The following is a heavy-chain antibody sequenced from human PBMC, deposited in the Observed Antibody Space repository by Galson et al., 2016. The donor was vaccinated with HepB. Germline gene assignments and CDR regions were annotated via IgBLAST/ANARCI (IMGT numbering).Heavy chain of an antibody. J-gene: IGHJ4*02. CDR2: MFYSGIT. D-gene: IGHD5-18*01. CDR1: GGSISTYY. CDR3: SRGQVTPGYGQGHPTPFDY. Sequence: TLSLTCTVSGGSISTYYWSWIRQPPGKGLEWIGYMFYSGITNYNPSLQSRVTISADTSKNQFSLRVRSVTAADTAVCYCSRGQVTPGYGQGHPTPFDYRGQGTLVPVSS. V-gene: IGHV4-59*01.